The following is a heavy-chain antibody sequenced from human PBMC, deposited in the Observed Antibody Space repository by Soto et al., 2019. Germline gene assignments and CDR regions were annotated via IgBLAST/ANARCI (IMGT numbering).Heavy chain of an antibody. V-gene: IGHV1-18*04. Sequence: ASVKVSCKASGYTFTSYGISWVRQAPGQGLEWMGWISAYNGNTNYAQKLQGRVTMTTDTSTSTAYMELRSLRSDDTAVYYCARSEHDYGDYGADYWGQGTLVTVSS. CDR2: ISAYNGNT. CDR3: ARSEHDYGDYGADY. CDR1: GYTFTSYG. J-gene: IGHJ4*02. D-gene: IGHD4-17*01.